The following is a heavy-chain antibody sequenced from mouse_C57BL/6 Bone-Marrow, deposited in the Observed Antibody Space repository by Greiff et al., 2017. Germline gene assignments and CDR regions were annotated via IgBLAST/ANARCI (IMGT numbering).Heavy chain of an antibody. Sequence: QVQLKQPGAELVKPGASVKLSCKASGYTFTSYWMQWVKQRPGQGLEWIGEIDPSDSYPNYNQKFKGKATLTVDPSSSTAYMQLSSLTPEDSAVYYCAREGYYGSSYYWYFDVWGTGTTVTVSS. CDR1: GYTFTSYW. CDR3: AREGYYGSSYYWYFDV. J-gene: IGHJ1*03. V-gene: IGHV1-50*01. CDR2: IDPSDSYP. D-gene: IGHD1-1*01.